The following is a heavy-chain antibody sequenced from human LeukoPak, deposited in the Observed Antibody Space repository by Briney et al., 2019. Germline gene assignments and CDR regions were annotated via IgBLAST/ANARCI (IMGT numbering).Heavy chain of an antibody. V-gene: IGHV3-23*01. CDR1: GFTFSSYA. CDR3: AKGLERESRLDS. Sequence: GGSLRLSCAASGFTFSSYAMSWVRQAPGKGLEWVSAISGSGGSTYYADSVRGRFTISTDSSKNTLYLQMNSLRAEDTALYYCAKGLERESRLDSWGQGTLVTVSS. CDR2: ISGSGGST. D-gene: IGHD1-1*01. J-gene: IGHJ4*02.